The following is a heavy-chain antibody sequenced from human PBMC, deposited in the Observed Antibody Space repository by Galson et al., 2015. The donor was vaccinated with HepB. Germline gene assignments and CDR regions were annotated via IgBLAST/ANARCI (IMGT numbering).Heavy chain of an antibody. CDR2: ISYDGSNK. CDR3: ARDGPGSPDY. CDR1: GFTFSSYA. V-gene: IGHV3-30*04. J-gene: IGHJ4*02. D-gene: IGHD2-15*01. Sequence: SLRLSCAASGFTFSSYAMHWVRQAPGKGLEWVAVISYDGSNKYYADSVKGRFTISRDNSKNTLYLQMNSLRAEDTAVYYCARDGPGSPDYWGQGTLVTVSS.